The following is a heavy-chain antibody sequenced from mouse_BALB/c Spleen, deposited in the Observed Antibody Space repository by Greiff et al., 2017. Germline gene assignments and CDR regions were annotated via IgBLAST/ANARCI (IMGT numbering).Heavy chain of an antibody. J-gene: IGHJ4*01. CDR3: ARHDYYGNYGAMDY. CDR1: GFAFSSYD. D-gene: IGHD2-1*01. CDR2: ISSGGGST. Sequence: EVQRVESGGGLVKPGGSLKLSCAASGFAFSSYDMSWVRQTPEKRLEWVAYISSGGGSTYYPDTVKGRFTISRDNAKNTLYLQMSSLKSEDTAMYYCARHDYYGNYGAMDYWGQGTSVTVSS. V-gene: IGHV5-12-1*01.